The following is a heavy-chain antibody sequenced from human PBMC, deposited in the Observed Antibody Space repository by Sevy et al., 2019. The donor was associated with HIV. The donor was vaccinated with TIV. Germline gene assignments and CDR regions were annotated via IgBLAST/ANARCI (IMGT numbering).Heavy chain of an antibody. Sequence: GGSLRLSCAASGFTFSSYSMNWVRQAPGKGLEWVSYISSSSSTIYYADSVKGRFTISRDNAKNSLYLQMNSLRDEDTAVYYCARGLKWGGRYAFDIWGQGTMVTVSS. CDR1: GFTFSSYS. J-gene: IGHJ3*02. D-gene: IGHD6-19*01. V-gene: IGHV3-48*02. CDR3: ARGLKWGGRYAFDI. CDR2: ISSSSSTI.